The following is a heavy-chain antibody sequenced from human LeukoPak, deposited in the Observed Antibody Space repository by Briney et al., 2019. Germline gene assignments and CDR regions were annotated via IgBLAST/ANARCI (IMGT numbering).Heavy chain of an antibody. V-gene: IGHV3-7*03. CDR2: IKQDGSEK. D-gene: IGHD3-22*01. CDR3: AKLEYYFDSTGYFDY. J-gene: IGHJ4*02. Sequence: GGSLRLSCAASGFIFSGYWMTWVRQAPGKGLEWVANIKQDGSEKYYVDSVKGRFTISRDNAKNSLYLQMNSLRAEDTALYYCAKLEYYFDSTGYFDYWGQGTLVTVSS. CDR1: GFIFSGYW.